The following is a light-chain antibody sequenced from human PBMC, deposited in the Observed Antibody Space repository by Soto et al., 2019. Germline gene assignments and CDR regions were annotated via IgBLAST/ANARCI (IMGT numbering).Light chain of an antibody. CDR2: DAS. V-gene: IGKV3-11*01. CDR1: QSVSSY. CDR3: HQRSNWPRT. Sequence: EIVLTQSPATLSLSPGERATLSCRASQSVSSYLAWYQQKPGQAPRLLIYDASNRATGIPARFSGSGSGTDFTLTISSLEPEDFAVYYCHQRSNWPRTFGQGTKLENK. J-gene: IGKJ2*01.